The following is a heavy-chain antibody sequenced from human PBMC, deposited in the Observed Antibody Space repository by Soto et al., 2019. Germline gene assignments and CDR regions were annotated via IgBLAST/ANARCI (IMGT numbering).Heavy chain of an antibody. CDR2: ISAYNGNT. CDR1: GYTFTSYG. J-gene: IGHJ6*03. D-gene: IGHD3-3*01. Sequence: GASVKVSCKASGYTFTSYGISWVRQAPGQGLEWMGWISAYNGNTNYAQKLQGRVTMTTGTSTSTAYMELRSLRSDDTAVYYCARSLARDPPREGRITIFGVVIIRSDPMDVWGKGTTVTVSS. CDR3: ARSLARDPPREGRITIFGVVIIRSDPMDV. V-gene: IGHV1-18*01.